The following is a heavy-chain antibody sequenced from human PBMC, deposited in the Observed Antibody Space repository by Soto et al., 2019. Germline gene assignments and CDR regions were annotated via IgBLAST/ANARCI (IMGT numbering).Heavy chain of an antibody. J-gene: IGHJ5*02. D-gene: IGHD3-10*01. CDR3: ATVGTGSYNWFDP. Sequence: EVQLVESGGGLVQPGGSLRLSCAASGFTFSSNWMHWVCQAPGKGLVWVARINSDGTTTTYADPVKGRFTISRDNAKNTVYLQMNSLRVEDTAVYYCATVGTGSYNWFDPWGRGTLVTVSS. CDR1: GFTFSSNW. CDR2: INSDGTTT. V-gene: IGHV3-74*01.